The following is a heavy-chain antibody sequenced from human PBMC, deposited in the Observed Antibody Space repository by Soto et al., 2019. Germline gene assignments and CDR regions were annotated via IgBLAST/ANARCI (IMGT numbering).Heavy chain of an antibody. D-gene: IGHD2-21*01. Sequence: QVTLKESSPVLVKATETLTLTCSISGFSLTTGRSGVSWIRQPPGKALEWLEHIFSNNERSYSPSLQHRLSISDDTSKRQVVRTKTNVGPGDTGTYFCAHFVADASAYHYSFAVWGQGASITVS. CDR3: AHFVADASAYHYSFAV. CDR1: GFSLTTGRSG. CDR2: IFSNNER. V-gene: IGHV2-26*03. J-gene: IGHJ6*02.